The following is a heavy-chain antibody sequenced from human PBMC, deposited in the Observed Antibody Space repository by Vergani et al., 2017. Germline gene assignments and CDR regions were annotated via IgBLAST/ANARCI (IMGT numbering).Heavy chain of an antibody. CDR2: ISSSSSYI. CDR3: ARFEPTYMDV. D-gene: IGHD1-14*01. V-gene: IGHV3-21*01. Sequence: EVQLVESGGGLVKPGGSLRLSCAASGFTFSSYSMNWVHQAPGKGLEWVSSISSSSSYIYYADSVKGRFTISRDNAKNSLYLQMNSLRAEDTAVYYCARFEPTYMDVWGKGTTVTVSS. J-gene: IGHJ6*03. CDR1: GFTFSSYS.